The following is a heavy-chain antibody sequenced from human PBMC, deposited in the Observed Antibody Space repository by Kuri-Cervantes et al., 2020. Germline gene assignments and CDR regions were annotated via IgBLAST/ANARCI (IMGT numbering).Heavy chain of an antibody. CDR2: INPNDGGS. CDR1: GGTFSSYA. D-gene: IGHD1-26*01. J-gene: IGHJ3*02. Sequence: ASVKVSCKASGGTFSSYAISWVRQAPGQGLEWMGWINPNDGGSQCEQKFQGWVTMTRDTSITTVYMELSRLKSDDTAVYYCARDQGNWEAFDIWGQGTMVTVSS. V-gene: IGHV1-2*04. CDR3: ARDQGNWEAFDI.